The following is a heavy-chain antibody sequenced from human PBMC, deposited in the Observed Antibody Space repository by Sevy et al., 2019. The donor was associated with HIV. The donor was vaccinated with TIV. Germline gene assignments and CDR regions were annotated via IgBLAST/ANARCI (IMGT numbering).Heavy chain of an antibody. Sequence: GGSLRLSCIGSGFSFSYYGIHWVRQSPGKGLDWVALISHDGINEYYADSVKGRFTISRHNSKNTVYLEMNSLRNEETAIYFCANAYSGSYSHSYLYALDVWGQGSTVTVSS. V-gene: IGHV3-30*18. CDR2: ISHDGINE. CDR1: GFSFSYYG. CDR3: ANAYSGSYSHSYLYALDV. J-gene: IGHJ6*02. D-gene: IGHD1-26*01.